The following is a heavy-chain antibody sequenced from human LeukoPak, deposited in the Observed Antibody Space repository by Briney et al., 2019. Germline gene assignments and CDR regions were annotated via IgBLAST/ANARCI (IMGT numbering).Heavy chain of an antibody. V-gene: IGHV1-18*04. Sequence: ASVKVSCKAFGYTFTVFGISWVRQAPGQGLEWMGWISAYNGNTDYAQKMQGRVTMTTDTSTNTAYMELRGLRSDDTAVYYCARDRGALPLITFFDYWGQGTLVTVSS. D-gene: IGHD1-14*01. CDR2: ISAYNGNT. CDR1: GYTFTVFG. CDR3: ARDRGALPLITFFDY. J-gene: IGHJ4*02.